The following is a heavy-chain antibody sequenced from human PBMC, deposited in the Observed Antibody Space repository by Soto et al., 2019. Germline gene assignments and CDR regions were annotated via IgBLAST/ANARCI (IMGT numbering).Heavy chain of an antibody. CDR2: INPNSGGT. CDR3: ARKLELRGSYYYYYDMDV. CDR1: GYTFTDYY. J-gene: IGHJ6*02. V-gene: IGHV1-2*02. D-gene: IGHD1-7*01. Sequence: ASVKVSCKASGYTFTDYYMHWVRQAPGQGLEWMGWINPNSGGTNYAQKFQGRVTMTRDTSISTAYMELSRLRSDDTAVYYCARKLELRGSYYYYYDMDVWGQGTTVS.